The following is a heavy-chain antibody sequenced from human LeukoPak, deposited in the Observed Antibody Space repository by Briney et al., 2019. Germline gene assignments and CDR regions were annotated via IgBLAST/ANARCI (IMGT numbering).Heavy chain of an antibody. D-gene: IGHD3-22*01. V-gene: IGHV4-34*01. CDR3: ARGRQDVTMIVVVMTAVSYYLDV. CDR2: MNPSGSN. Sequence: SSETLSLTCAVYGGSFSGYYWTWIRQTPGKGLEWIGEMNPSGSNNYNPSLKSRVTISVDTSKNQFSLKLSSVTAADTAVYYCARGRQDVTMIVVVMTAVSYYLDVWGKGTTVTVS. CDR1: GGSFSGYY. J-gene: IGHJ6*03.